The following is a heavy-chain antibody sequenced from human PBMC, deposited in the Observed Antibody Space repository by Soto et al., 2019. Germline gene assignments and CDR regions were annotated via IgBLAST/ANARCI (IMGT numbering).Heavy chain of an antibody. CDR1: GFTFSSYA. V-gene: IGHV3-30-3*01. CDR3: TRGNYGDYYFDY. CDR2: ISNYSSNK. J-gene: IGHJ4*02. Sequence: GGSLRLSCAASGFTFSSYAMHWVRDAPGKRLDWESVISNYSSNKYYADSVRSRTTNSRDNSKNTLYLQMNSLRAEDTAVYYCTRGNYGDYYFDYWGQGTLVTASS. D-gene: IGHD4-17*01.